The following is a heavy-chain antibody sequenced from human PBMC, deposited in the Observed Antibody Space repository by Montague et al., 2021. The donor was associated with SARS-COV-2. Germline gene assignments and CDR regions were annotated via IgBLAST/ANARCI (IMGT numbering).Heavy chain of an antibody. Sequence: SETLSLTCTVYGGSFSSYYWTWIRQPAGKGLEWIGRINRSGTTRYNGSLKSRVTLSVDTSANQFSLRVNSVTAADTAVYYCARSHGKYGEAYDYWGQGIVVTVSS. J-gene: IGHJ4*02. CDR3: ARSHGKYGEAYDY. CDR2: INRSGTT. V-gene: IGHV4-4*07. CDR1: GGSFSSYY. D-gene: IGHD3-10*01.